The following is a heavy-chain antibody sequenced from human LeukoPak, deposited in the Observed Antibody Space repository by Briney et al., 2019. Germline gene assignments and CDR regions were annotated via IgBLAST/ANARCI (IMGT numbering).Heavy chain of an antibody. CDR1: GFTFSSYW. D-gene: IGHD2-2*02. CDR3: ARDIVVVPAAISYYYYYGMDV. Sequence: PGGSLRLSCAASGFTFSSYWMSWVRQAPGKGLEWVANIKQDGSEKYYVDSVKGRFTISRDNAKNSLYLQMNSLRAEDTAVYYCARDIVVVPAAISYYYYYGMDVWGQGTTVTVSS. J-gene: IGHJ6*02. V-gene: IGHV3-7*01. CDR2: IKQDGSEK.